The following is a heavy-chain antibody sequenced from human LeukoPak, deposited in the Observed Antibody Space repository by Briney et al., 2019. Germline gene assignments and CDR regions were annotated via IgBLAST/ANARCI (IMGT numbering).Heavy chain of an antibody. CDR3: ARGGMITFGGVIEYYYYYYMDV. J-gene: IGHJ6*03. Sequence: ASVKVSCKASGYTFTSYGISWVRQAPGQGLEWMGWISAYNGNINYAQKLQGRVTMTTDTSTSTAYMELRSLRSDDTAVYYCARGGMITFGGVIEYYYYYYMDVWGKGTTVTISS. CDR2: ISAYNGNI. CDR1: GYTFTSYG. V-gene: IGHV1-18*01. D-gene: IGHD3-16*01.